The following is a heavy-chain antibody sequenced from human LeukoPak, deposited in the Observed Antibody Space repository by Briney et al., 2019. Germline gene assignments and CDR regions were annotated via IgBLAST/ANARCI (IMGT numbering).Heavy chain of an antibody. CDR2: ISWNSGSI. D-gene: IGHD3-10*01. J-gene: IGHJ3*02. CDR3: AEGFSAFDI. Sequence: GGSLRLSCAASGFTFDDYAMHWVRQAPGKGLEWVSGISWNSGSIGYADSVKGRFTISRDNAKNSLYLQMNSLRAEDTALYYCAEGFSAFDIWGQGTMVTVSS. V-gene: IGHV3-9*01. CDR1: GFTFDDYA.